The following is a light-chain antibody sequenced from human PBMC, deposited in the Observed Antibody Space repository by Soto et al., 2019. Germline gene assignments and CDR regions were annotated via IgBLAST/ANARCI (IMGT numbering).Light chain of an antibody. CDR1: QSVNSNY. V-gene: IGKV3-20*01. Sequence: EIVLMQSPGTLSLSPGEGATLSCRASQSVNSNYLAWYQQKPGQAPTVLIFDTSRRATGVPDRFSGSGSGTDFTLTISRLEPDDFAVYYCQQYYKWPLSFGGGTKVEIK. CDR3: QQYYKWPLS. J-gene: IGKJ4*01. CDR2: DTS.